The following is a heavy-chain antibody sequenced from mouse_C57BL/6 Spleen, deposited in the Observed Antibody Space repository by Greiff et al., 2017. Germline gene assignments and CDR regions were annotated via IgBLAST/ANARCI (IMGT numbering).Heavy chain of an antibody. CDR2: ISGGGGNT. CDR1: GFTFSSYT. Sequence: EVQLVESGGGLVKPGGSLKLSCAASGFTFSSYTMSWVRQTPEKRLEWVATISGGGGNTYYPDSVKGRFTISRDNAKNTLYLQMSSLRSEDTALYYCARQIYYSNSYWYFDVWGTGTTVTVSS. CDR3: ARQIYYSNSYWYFDV. J-gene: IGHJ1*03. D-gene: IGHD2-5*01. V-gene: IGHV5-9*01.